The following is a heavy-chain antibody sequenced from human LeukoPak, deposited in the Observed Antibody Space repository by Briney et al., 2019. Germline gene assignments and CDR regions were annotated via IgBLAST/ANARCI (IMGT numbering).Heavy chain of an antibody. V-gene: IGHV5-51*01. D-gene: IGHD6-6*01. CDR2: IYPGDSDT. CDR3: ARLKYSSSSGIDY. CDR1: GYSLTSYW. Sequence: GESLKISCKGSGYSLTSYWIGWVRQMPGKGLERMGFIYPGDSDTRYSPSFQGQVTISADKSISTAYLQWSSLKASDTAMYYCARLKYSSSSGIDYWGQGTLVTVSS. J-gene: IGHJ4*02.